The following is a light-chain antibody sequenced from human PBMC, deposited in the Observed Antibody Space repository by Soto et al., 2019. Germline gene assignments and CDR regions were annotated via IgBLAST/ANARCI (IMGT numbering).Light chain of an antibody. CDR2: DAS. V-gene: IGKV3-11*01. J-gene: IGKJ3*01. CDR1: QSISSY. CDR3: QQRSTWPFT. Sequence: EIVLTQSPATLSLSPGERATLSCRASQSISSYLAWYQQKPDQAPRLLIYDASNRATGIPARFSGSGSGTDFTLTISSPEPEDFAVYYCQQRSTWPFTFGPGTKVDIK.